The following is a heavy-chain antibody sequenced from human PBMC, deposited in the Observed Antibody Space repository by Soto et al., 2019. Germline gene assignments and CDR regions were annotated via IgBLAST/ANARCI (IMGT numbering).Heavy chain of an antibody. J-gene: IGHJ4*02. CDR2: IYSGGNT. CDR3: ARDLDYLDY. V-gene: IGHV3-53*01. CDR1: GFTFSSYG. Sequence: SGGSLRLSCAASGFTFSSYGMSWVRQAPGKGLEWVSVIYSGGNTYYADSVKGRFTISRDNSKNTLYLQMNSLRAEDTAVYYCARDLDYLDYWGQGTLVTVSS.